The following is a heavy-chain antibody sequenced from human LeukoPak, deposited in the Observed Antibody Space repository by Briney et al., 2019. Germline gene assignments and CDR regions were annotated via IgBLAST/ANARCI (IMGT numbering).Heavy chain of an antibody. J-gene: IGHJ6*03. V-gene: IGHV4-59*01. CDR3: ARAGSIAARPGLYYYYYYMDV. D-gene: IGHD6-6*01. Sequence: SETLSLTCTVSGGSISSYYWSWIRQPPGKGLEWIGYIYYSGSTNYNPSLKSRVTISVDTSKNQFSLKLSSVTAADTAVYYCARAGSIAARPGLYYYYYYMDVWGKGTTVTVSS. CDR2: IYYSGST. CDR1: GGSISSYY.